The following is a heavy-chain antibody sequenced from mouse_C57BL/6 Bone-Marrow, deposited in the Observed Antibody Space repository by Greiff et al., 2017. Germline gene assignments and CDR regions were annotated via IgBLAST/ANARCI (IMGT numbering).Heavy chain of an antibody. J-gene: IGHJ3*01. CDR3: ARDYGSSYGFAY. CDR1: GYSITSGYY. CDR2: ISYAGSN. D-gene: IGHD1-1*01. V-gene: IGHV3-6*01. Sequence: ESGPGLVKPSQSLSLTCSVTGYSITSGYYWNWIRQFPGNKLEWMGYISYAGSNNYNPSLTNRNSITRDTSKNQFFLKLKSVTTEDTATYYCARDYGSSYGFAYWGQGTLVTVSA.